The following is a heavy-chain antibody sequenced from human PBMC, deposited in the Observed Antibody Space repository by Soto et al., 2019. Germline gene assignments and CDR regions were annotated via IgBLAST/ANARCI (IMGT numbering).Heavy chain of an antibody. J-gene: IGHJ3*02. CDR2: LSWNSGFS. CDR1: GFSFDDYT. D-gene: IGHD3-22*01. Sequence: GGSLRLSCGGSGFSFDDYTMHWVRQAPGKGPEWVASLSWNSGFSGYADSVKGRFTISRDNAQSSVHLQMNNLRTEDTALYYCAKGRGTIVVTDAYDIWGQGTMVTVSS. V-gene: IGHV3-9*01. CDR3: AKGRGTIVVTDAYDI.